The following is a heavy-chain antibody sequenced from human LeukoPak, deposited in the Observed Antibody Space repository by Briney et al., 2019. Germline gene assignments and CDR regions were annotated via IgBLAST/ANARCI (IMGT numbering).Heavy chain of an antibody. V-gene: IGHV3-74*01. Sequence: GGSLRLSCAASGFTFSSYWMHWVRQAPGKGLVWVPRINTDGSSTSYADSLKGRFTISRDNAKNSLYLQMNSLRAEDTAVYYWARDLSYSGSYFEYYYDMDVWGKGTTVTVSS. D-gene: IGHD1-26*01. CDR2: INTDGSST. CDR1: GFTFSSYW. J-gene: IGHJ6*03. CDR3: ARDLSYSGSYFEYYYDMDV.